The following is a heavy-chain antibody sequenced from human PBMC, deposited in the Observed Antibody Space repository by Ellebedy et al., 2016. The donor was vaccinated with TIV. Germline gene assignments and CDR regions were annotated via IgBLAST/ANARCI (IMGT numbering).Heavy chain of an antibody. D-gene: IGHD1-20*01. CDR3: ARDLLHNWDEAPLFDY. J-gene: IGHJ4*02. CDR2: IKQDGSEK. V-gene: IGHV3-7*01. Sequence: GGSLRLXXAASGFTFSSYWMNWVRQAPGKGLEWVANIKQDGSEKNYMNSVKGRFTIARDSAKNSLYLQMNSLRAEDTAVYYCARDLLHNWDEAPLFDYWGQGTLVTVSS. CDR1: GFTFSSYW.